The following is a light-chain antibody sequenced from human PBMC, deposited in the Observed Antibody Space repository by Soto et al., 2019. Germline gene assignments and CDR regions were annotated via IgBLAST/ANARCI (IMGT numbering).Light chain of an antibody. V-gene: IGKV3-11*01. CDR3: QPRSNWPVT. CDR2: DTY. Sequence: EIVLTHSPDTLSFSPGSRSTLSCMASQSVGSLVAWYQQNPGQAPSLVIYDTYIRANGIPARLSGSGSGTDLPLTISSLEPEDFAVYYCQPRSNWPVTSGPGTRWIS. CDR1: QSVGSL. J-gene: IGKJ3*01.